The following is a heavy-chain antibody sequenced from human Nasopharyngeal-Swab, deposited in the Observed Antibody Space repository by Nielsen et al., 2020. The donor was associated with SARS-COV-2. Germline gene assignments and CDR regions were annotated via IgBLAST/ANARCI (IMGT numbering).Heavy chain of an antibody. CDR3: AKDRALYYYDSSGYYYSSY. Sequence: GESLKISCAASGFTFSSYAMSWVRQAPGKGLEWVSAISGSGGSTYYADSVKGRFTISRGNSKNTLYLQMNSLRAEDTAVYYCAKDRALYYYDSSGYYYSSYWGQGTLVTVSS. D-gene: IGHD3-22*01. CDR2: ISGSGGST. V-gene: IGHV3-23*01. CDR1: GFTFSSYA. J-gene: IGHJ4*02.